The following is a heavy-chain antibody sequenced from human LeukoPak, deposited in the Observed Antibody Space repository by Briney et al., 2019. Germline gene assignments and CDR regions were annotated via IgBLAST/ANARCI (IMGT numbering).Heavy chain of an antibody. D-gene: IGHD6-19*01. CDR3: ARVLAVAGTGIDY. J-gene: IGHJ4*02. Sequence: GGSLRLSCAASGFTVSSNYTSWVRQAPGKGLEWVSYISSSSSTIYYADSVKGRFTISRDNAKNSLYLQMNSLRAEDTAVYYCARVLAVAGTGIDYWGQGTLVTASS. CDR2: ISSSSSTI. CDR1: GFTVSSNY. V-gene: IGHV3-48*01.